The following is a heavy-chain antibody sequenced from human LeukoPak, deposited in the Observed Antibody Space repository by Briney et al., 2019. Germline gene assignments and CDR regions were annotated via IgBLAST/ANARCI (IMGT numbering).Heavy chain of an antibody. D-gene: IGHD3-22*01. V-gene: IGHV3-30*02. Sequence: GGSLRLSCAASGFTFSTYGVHWVRQAPGKGLEWVAFIRYDGSSKYYAESVKGRSTISRDNSKNTLYLQMNSLRVEDTALYYCAKEMSRGYYFSQGLDSWGQGTLVTVSS. CDR2: IRYDGSSK. CDR1: GFTFSTYG. CDR3: AKEMSRGYYFSQGLDS. J-gene: IGHJ4*02.